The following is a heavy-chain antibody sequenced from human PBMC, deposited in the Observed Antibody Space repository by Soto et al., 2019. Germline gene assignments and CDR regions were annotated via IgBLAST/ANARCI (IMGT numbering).Heavy chain of an antibody. Sequence: ASVKVSCKASGYTFTSYGISWVRQAPGQGLEWMGWISAYNGNTNYAQKLQGRVTMTTDTSTSTAYMELRSLRSDDTAVYYCAIPYSRKYYFDYWGQGTLVTVSS. CDR2: ISAYNGNT. D-gene: IGHD6-13*01. CDR1: GYTFTSYG. V-gene: IGHV1-18*01. J-gene: IGHJ4*02. CDR3: AIPYSRKYYFDY.